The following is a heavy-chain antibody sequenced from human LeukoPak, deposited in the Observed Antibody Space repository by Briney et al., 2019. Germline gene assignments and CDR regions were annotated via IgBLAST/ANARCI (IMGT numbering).Heavy chain of an antibody. CDR3: ASGYCSGGSCYVGPFDY. J-gene: IGHJ4*02. V-gene: IGHV3-11*06. CDR1: GFTFSDYY. Sequence: GGSLRLSCAASGFTFSDYYMSWIRQAPGQGLEWVSYISSSSSYTNYADSVKGRFTISRDNAKNSLYLQMNSLRAEDTAVYYCASGYCSGGSCYVGPFDYWGQGTLVTVSS. CDR2: ISSSSSYT. D-gene: IGHD2-15*01.